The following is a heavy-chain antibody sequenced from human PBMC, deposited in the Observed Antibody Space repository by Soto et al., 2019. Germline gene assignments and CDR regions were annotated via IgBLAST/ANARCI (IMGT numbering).Heavy chain of an antibody. V-gene: IGHV1-18*01. J-gene: IGHJ4*02. Sequence: RASVKVSCKASGYTFTSYGISWGRQAPGQGLEWMGWISAYNGNTNYAQKLQGRVTMTTDTSTSTAYMELRSLRSDDTAVYYCAREVYGDYHDYWGQGTLVTVSS. CDR3: AREVYGDYHDY. CDR1: GYTFTSYG. CDR2: ISAYNGNT. D-gene: IGHD4-17*01.